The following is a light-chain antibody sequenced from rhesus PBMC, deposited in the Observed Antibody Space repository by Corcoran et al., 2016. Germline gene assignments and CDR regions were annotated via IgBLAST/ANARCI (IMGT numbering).Light chain of an antibody. V-gene: IGKV3-42*01. Sequence: EIVMTQSPATLSLSPGERATLSCRASQSVRSSLAWYQQKPGQAPNLLIYGASDRATGIPDRFSGSGSVTEFTLTISSLEPEDVGVYYCQQDYSWPLTFGGGTKVELK. CDR3: QQDYSWPLT. CDR1: QSVRSS. CDR2: GAS. J-gene: IGKJ4*01.